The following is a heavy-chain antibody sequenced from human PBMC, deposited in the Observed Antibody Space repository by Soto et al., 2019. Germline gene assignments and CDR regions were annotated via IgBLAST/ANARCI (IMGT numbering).Heavy chain of an antibody. D-gene: IGHD3-9*01. J-gene: IGHJ5*02. CDR1: GFSLSTSGVG. CDR2: IYWDDDK. CDR3: APRYDIFPGYSNHGPNWFDP. V-gene: IGHV2-5*02. Sequence: QITLKESGPTLVKPTQTLTLTCTFSGFSLSTSGVGVGWIRQPPGKALEWLALIYWDDDKRYSPSLKSRLTLTKDTSKNQVVPTMTHMDPVDTATYYCAPRYDIFPGYSNHGPNWFDPWGQGTLVTVSS.